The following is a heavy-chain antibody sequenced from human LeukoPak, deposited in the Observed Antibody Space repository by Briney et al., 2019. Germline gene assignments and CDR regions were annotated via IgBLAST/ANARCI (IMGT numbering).Heavy chain of an antibody. D-gene: IGHD2-2*01. Sequence: GGSLRLSCAASGLTFSSYAMSWVRQAPGKGLEWVSAISGSGGSTYYADSVKGRFTISRDNSKNTLYLQMNSLRAEDTAVYYCAKIQSSAIVVVPAAMPGIDYWGQGTLVTVSS. J-gene: IGHJ4*02. CDR2: ISGSGGST. V-gene: IGHV3-23*01. CDR1: GLTFSSYA. CDR3: AKIQSSAIVVVPAAMPGIDY.